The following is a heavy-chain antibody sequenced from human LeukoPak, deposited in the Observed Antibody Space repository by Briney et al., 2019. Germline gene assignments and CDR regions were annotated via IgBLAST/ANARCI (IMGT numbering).Heavy chain of an antibody. CDR2: IIPIFGTA. CDR1: GGTFSSYA. J-gene: IGHJ4*02. V-gene: IGHV1-69*13. CDR3: ERAPSGIDY. Sequence: SLKVSCKASGGTFSSYAISWVRQAPGQGLEWMGGIIPIFGTANYAQKCEGRVTITADESTSTAYMELRSVRSEDTAVSYCERAPSGIDYWGQRTQVTVSS.